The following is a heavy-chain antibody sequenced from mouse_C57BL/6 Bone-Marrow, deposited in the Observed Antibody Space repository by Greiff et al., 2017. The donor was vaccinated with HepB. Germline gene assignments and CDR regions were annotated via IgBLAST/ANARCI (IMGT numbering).Heavy chain of an antibody. Sequence: VQLKESGPELVKPGASVKISCKASGYSFTDYNMNWVKQSNGKSLEWIGVLNPNYGTTSYNQKFKGKATLTVDQSSSTAYMQLNSLTSEDSAFYYCARDSIYLRCFAYWGQGTLVTVSA. CDR2: LNPNYGTT. CDR1: GYSFTDYN. V-gene: IGHV1-39*01. D-gene: IGHD2-5*01. CDR3: ARDSIYLRCFAY. J-gene: IGHJ3*01.